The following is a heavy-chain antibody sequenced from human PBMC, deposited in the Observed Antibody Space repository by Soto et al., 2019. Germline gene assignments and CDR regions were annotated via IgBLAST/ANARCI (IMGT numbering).Heavy chain of an antibody. CDR1: GGSISSGDYY. CDR2: IYYSGST. D-gene: IGHD4-17*01. Sequence: QVQLQESGPGLVKPSQTLSLTCTVSGGSISSGDYYWSWIRQPPGKGLEWIGYIYYSGSTYYNPSLKSRVTLSVDTSKNQFSLKLSYVTAADTAVYYCARDQNGDYGKNWFDPWGQGTLVTVSS. V-gene: IGHV4-30-4*01. J-gene: IGHJ5*02. CDR3: ARDQNGDYGKNWFDP.